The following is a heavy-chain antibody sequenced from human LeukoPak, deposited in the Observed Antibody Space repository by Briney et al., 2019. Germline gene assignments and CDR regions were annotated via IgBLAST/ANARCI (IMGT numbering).Heavy chain of an antibody. V-gene: IGHV3-48*03. Sequence: RGSLRLSCAASGFTFSSYEMNWVRQAPGKGLEWVSYISSSGSTIYYADSVKGRFTISRDNAKNSLYLQMNSLRAEDTAVYYCASHRDGYNYVPDYWGQGTLVTVSS. CDR2: ISSSGSTI. J-gene: IGHJ4*02. CDR1: GFTFSSYE. CDR3: ASHRDGYNYVPDY. D-gene: IGHD5-24*01.